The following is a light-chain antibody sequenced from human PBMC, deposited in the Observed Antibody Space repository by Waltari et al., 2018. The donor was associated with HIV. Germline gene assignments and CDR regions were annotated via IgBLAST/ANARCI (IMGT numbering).Light chain of an antibody. CDR1: QSISKTY. J-gene: IGKJ2*01. V-gene: IGKV3-20*01. Sequence: EIVLTQSPGTLSLSPGERATLSCRASQSISKTYLAWYQHKPGQAPRLLFYSASNRATGIPDRFSGSGSGTDFTLTISRLEPEDFAVYYCQQYADSPYTFGQGTKLDI. CDR3: QQYADSPYT. CDR2: SAS.